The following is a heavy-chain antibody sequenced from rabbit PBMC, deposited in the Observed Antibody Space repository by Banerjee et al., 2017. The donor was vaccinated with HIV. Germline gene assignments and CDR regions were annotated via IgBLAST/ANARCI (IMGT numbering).Heavy chain of an antibody. CDR3: ARDTATSFSSYGMDL. Sequence: QQQLEESGGGLVKPGGTLTLTCKASGIDFSYGYWICWVRQAPGKGLEWIACIDAGSGGNTYYASWAKGRFTISKTSSTAVTLQMISLTVADTATYFCARDTATSFSSYGMDLWGPGTLVTVS. CDR2: IDAGSGGNT. V-gene: IGHV1S45*01. D-gene: IGHD7-1*01. J-gene: IGHJ6*01. CDR1: GIDFSYGYW.